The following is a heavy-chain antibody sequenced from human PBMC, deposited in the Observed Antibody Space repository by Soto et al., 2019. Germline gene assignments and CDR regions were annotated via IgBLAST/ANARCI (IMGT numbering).Heavy chain of an antibody. D-gene: IGHD6-13*01. V-gene: IGHV3-30-3*01. Sequence: GGSLRLSCAASGFTFSSYAMHWVRQAPGKGLEWVAVISYDGSNKYYADSVKGRFTISRDNSKNTLYLQMSSLRAEDTAVYYCARGSLVRDAFDIWGQGTMVTVSS. CDR2: ISYDGSNK. CDR3: ARGSLVRDAFDI. CDR1: GFTFSSYA. J-gene: IGHJ3*02.